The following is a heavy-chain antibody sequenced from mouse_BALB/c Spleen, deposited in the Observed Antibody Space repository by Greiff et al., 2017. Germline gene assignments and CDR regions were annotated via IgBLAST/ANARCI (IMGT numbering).Heavy chain of an antibody. V-gene: IGHV1-74*01. CDR2: INPYDSDT. CDR1: GYTFTSYW. Sequence: VQLQQPGAELVRPGASVKLSCKASGYTFTSYWMNWVTQRPEQGLEWIGRINPYDSDTHYNQKFKDTAILPVDKSSSTAYMQLSSLTSEDSAVYYCARKLTGPYAMDYWGQGTSVTVSS. D-gene: IGHD4-1*01. CDR3: ARKLTGPYAMDY. J-gene: IGHJ4*01.